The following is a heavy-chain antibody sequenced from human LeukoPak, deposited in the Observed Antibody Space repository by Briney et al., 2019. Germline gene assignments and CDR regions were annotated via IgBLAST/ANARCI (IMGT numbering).Heavy chain of an antibody. J-gene: IGHJ4*02. Sequence: SETLSLTCTVSGGSISSYYRSWIRQHPGKGLEWIGYIYYSGSTYYNPSLKSRVTISVDTSKNQFSLKLSSVTAADTAVYYCARAPMTTVTTPFDYWGQGTLVTVSS. CDR3: ARAPMTTVTTPFDY. D-gene: IGHD4-17*01. CDR2: IYYSGST. V-gene: IGHV4-59*06. CDR1: GGSISSYY.